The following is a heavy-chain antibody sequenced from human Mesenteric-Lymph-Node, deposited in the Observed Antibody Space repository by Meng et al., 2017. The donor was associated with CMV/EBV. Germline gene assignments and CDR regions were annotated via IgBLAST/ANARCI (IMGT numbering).Heavy chain of an antibody. V-gene: IGHV3-43*02. CDR2: ISWDGLST. J-gene: IGHJ6*02. D-gene: IGHD3-3*01. CDR1: GFTFGDYA. Sequence: GESLKISCTASGFTFGDYATSWVRQAPGKGLEWVSLISWDGLSTYYADSVKGRFTISRDNSKNSLYLQINSLTTEDTALYYCAREYSAGDFSMDVWGQGTTVTVSS. CDR3: AREYSAGDFSMDV.